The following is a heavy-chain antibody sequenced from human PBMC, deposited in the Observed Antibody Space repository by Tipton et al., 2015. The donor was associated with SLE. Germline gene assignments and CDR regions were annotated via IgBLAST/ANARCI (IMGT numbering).Heavy chain of an antibody. Sequence: LRLSCTVSGGSISSGSYYWSWIRQPPGKGLEWIGYIYYSGSTNYNPSLKSRVTISVDTSKNQFSLKLSSVTAADTAVYYCARHRYSSGQLGYWGQGTLVTVSS. CDR1: GGSISSGSYY. V-gene: IGHV4-61*01. CDR3: ARHRYSSGQLGY. D-gene: IGHD6-19*01. CDR2: IYYSGST. J-gene: IGHJ4*02.